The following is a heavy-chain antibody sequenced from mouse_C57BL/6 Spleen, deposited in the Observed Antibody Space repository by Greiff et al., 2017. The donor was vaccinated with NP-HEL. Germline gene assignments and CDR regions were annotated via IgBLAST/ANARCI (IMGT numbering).Heavy chain of an antibody. CDR3: ARSLNWVDY. D-gene: IGHD4-1*01. V-gene: IGHV1-61*01. CDR2: IYPSDSET. J-gene: IGHJ2*01. CDR1: GYTFTSYW. Sequence: LQPGAELVRPGSSVKLSCKASGYTFTSYWMDWVKQRPGQGLEWIGNIYPSDSETHYNQKFKDKATLTVDKSSSTAYMQLSSLTSEDSAVYYCARSLNWVDYWGQGTTLTVSS.